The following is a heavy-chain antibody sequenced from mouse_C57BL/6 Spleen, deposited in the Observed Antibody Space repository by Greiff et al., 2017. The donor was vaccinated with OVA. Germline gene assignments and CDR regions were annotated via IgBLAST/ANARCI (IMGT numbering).Heavy chain of an antibody. CDR2: IYPSDSET. J-gene: IGHJ4*01. D-gene: IGHD1-1*01. CDR1: GYTFTSYW. CDR3: ARAAVVAPYAMDY. Sequence: QVQLQQPGAELVRPGSSVKLSCKASGYTFTSYWMDWVKQRPGQGLEWIGNIYPSDSETHYNQKFKDKATLTVDKSSSTAYMQLSSLTSEDSAVYYCARAAVVAPYAMDYWGQGTSVTVSS. V-gene: IGHV1-61*01.